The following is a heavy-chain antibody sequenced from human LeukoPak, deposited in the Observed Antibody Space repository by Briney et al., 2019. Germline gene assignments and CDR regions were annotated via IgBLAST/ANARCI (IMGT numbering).Heavy chain of an antibody. CDR2: IKDDGSEK. Sequence: PGGSLRLSCAASGFTFSSYWMSWVRQAPGKGLEWVANIKDDGSEKCYVDSVKGRFTISRDDAKNSLYLQMNSLRAEDTAVYYCARARDSSWDYWGQGTLVTVSS. CDR3: ARARDSSWDY. V-gene: IGHV3-7*03. D-gene: IGHD6-13*01. J-gene: IGHJ4*02. CDR1: GFTFSSYW.